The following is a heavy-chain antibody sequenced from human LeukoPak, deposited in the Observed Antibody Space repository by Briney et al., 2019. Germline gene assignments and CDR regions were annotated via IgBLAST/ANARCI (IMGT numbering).Heavy chain of an antibody. D-gene: IGHD2-21*02. V-gene: IGHV1-8*01. CDR1: GYTFSNFD. Sequence: ASVKVSCKASGYTFSNFDINWVRQATGQGLEWMGWMSPKSGDRGYAQKFQGRVTMTRDTSKTTAYMELSSLRSEDTAVYYCARTPLKGDIDTWGQGTLVTVSS. CDR2: MSPKSGDR. J-gene: IGHJ5*02. CDR3: ARTPLKGDIDT.